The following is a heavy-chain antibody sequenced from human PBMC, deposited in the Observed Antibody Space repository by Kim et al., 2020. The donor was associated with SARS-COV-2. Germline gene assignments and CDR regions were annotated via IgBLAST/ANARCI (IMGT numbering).Heavy chain of an antibody. Sequence: GGSLRLSCAASGFTFSSYGMHWVRQAPGKGLEWVAVISYDGSNKYYADSVKGRFTISRDNSKNTLYLQMNSLRAEDTAVYYCAKGLWFGEAHFDYWGQGTLVTVSS. D-gene: IGHD3-10*01. CDR2: ISYDGSNK. CDR1: GFTFSSYG. CDR3: AKGLWFGEAHFDY. J-gene: IGHJ4*02. V-gene: IGHV3-30*18.